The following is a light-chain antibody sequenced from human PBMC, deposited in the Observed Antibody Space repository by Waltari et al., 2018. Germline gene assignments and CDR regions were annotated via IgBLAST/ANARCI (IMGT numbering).Light chain of an antibody. CDR1: QSLVSSDGNTY. Sequence: VVMTQSPLSLPVTLGQPASISCRSSQSLVSSDGNTYLNWYHQRPGQSPRRLIYKVSSRDSGVPDRFSGSGSGTDFTLRISRVEAEDVGVYYCMRSTHWPPMYTFGQGTKLEIK. CDR3: MRSTHWPPMYT. CDR2: KVS. V-gene: IGKV2-30*01. J-gene: IGKJ2*01.